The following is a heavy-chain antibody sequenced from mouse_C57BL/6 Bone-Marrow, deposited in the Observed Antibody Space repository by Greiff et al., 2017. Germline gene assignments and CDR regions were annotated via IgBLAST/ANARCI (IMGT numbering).Heavy chain of an antibody. CDR2: IHPNSGST. D-gene: IGHD2-1*01. J-gene: IGHJ2*01. CDR1: GYTFTSYW. Sequence: VQLQQSGAELVKPGASVKLSCKASGYTFTSYWMHWVKQRPGQGLEWIGMIHPNSGSTNYNEKFKSKATLTVDKSSSTAYMQLSSLTSEDSAVYYCARNYGNYDLFDYWGQGTTLTVSS. CDR3: ARNYGNYDLFDY. V-gene: IGHV1-64*01.